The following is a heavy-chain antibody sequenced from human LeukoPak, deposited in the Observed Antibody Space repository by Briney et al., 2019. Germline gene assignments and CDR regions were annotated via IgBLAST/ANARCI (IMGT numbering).Heavy chain of an antibody. CDR1: GFTFSSYE. Sequence: PGGSLRLSCAASGFTFSSYEMNWVRQAPGKGLEWVSTISGSGGSTYYADSVKGRFTISRDNSKNTLYLLMNSLRVEDTALYYCAKDLTTSTWYGPIWDFWGQGTLVTVSS. CDR2: ISGSGGST. D-gene: IGHD6-13*01. J-gene: IGHJ4*02. V-gene: IGHV3-23*01. CDR3: AKDLTTSTWYGPIWDF.